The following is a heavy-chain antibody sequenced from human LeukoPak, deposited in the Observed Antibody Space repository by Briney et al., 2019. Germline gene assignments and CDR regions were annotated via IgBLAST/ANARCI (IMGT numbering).Heavy chain of an antibody. CDR1: GFTSSNAW. V-gene: IGHV3-15*01. J-gene: IGHJ3*02. CDR3: TTDRGLYDSSGYYYFATDI. Sequence: GGSLRLSCAASGFTSSNAWMNWVRQAPGQGLEWVGRIKSKSDGGTTDYAAPVKGRFTISRDDSKNTLFLQMNSLKTEDTAVYYCTTDRGLYDSSGYYYFATDIWGQGTMVTVSS. D-gene: IGHD3-22*01. CDR2: IKSKSDGGTT.